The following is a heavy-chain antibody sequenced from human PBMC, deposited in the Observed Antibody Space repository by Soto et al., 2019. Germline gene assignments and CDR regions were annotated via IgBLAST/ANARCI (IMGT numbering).Heavy chain of an antibody. CDR3: ARAISTIFGAPDYFDY. CDR2: INRRGSYM. D-gene: IGHD3-3*01. CDR1: GFIFSNYT. J-gene: IGHJ4*02. V-gene: IGHV3-21*01. Sequence: GGSLRLSCAASGFIFSNYTLTWVRQTPGKGLEWVSSINRRGSYMYYADSVKGRFTISRDNARNFSFLQMNSLRAEDTAVYFCARAISTIFGAPDYFDYWGQGTLVTVSS.